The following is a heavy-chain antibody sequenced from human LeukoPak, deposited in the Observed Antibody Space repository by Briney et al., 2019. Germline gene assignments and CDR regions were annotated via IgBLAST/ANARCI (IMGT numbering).Heavy chain of an antibody. CDR2: MIPNSGNT. V-gene: IGHV1-8*01. D-gene: IGHD3-16*01. CDR1: GYTFTSYD. Sequence: ASVKVSCKASGYTFTSYDINWVRHATGQGLEWMVWMIPNSGNTGYAQKFQGRVTMTRNTSISTAYMELSSLRSEDTAVYDCARGHYDCDRPHYEGGSVDSWGQGTHIPVSS. J-gene: IGHJ4*02. CDR3: ARGHYDCDRPHYEGGSVDS.